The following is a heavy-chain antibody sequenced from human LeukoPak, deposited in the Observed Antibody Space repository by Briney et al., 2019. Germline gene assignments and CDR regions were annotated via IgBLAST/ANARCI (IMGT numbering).Heavy chain of an antibody. CDR1: GYTFTNYG. J-gene: IGHJ4*02. CDR2: ISAHNGNI. CDR3: ARDLFVVAFDY. V-gene: IGHV1-18*01. Sequence: ASVKVSCKASGYTFTNYGISWVRQAPGQGLEWMGWISAHNGNIKYAQNLQGRVTMTTDTSTSTAYMGLRSLRSDDTAVYYCARDLFVVAFDYWGQGTLVTVSS. D-gene: IGHD2-15*01.